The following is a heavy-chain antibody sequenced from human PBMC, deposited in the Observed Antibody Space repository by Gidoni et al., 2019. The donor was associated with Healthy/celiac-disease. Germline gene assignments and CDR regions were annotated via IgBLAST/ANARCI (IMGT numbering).Heavy chain of an antibody. CDR2: INAGNGNT. D-gene: IGHD3-10*01. V-gene: IGHV1-3*01. J-gene: IGHJ4*02. CDR3: ARDVEGGYGSGSYYLPRRFDY. Sequence: QVQLVQSGAEVKKPGASVKVSCKASGYTFTSYAMHWVRQAPGQRLEWMGWINAGNGNTKYSQKFQGRVTITRDTSASTADMELSSLRAEDTAVYYCARDVEGGYGSGSYYLPRRFDYWGQGTLVTVSS. CDR1: GYTFTSYA.